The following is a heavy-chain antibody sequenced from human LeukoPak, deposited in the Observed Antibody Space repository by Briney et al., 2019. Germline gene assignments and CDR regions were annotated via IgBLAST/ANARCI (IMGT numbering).Heavy chain of an antibody. Sequence: GGSLRLSCVASGFTFSSNAMSWVRQTPGKGLEWVSAISGSGGSTYYADSVKGRFTISRDNSKNTLYLQMNSLRAEDTAVYYCANSRTNPWDGWFDPWGQGTLVTVSS. CDR2: ISGSGGST. V-gene: IGHV3-23*01. D-gene: IGHD1-14*01. CDR3: ANSRTNPWDGWFDP. CDR1: GFTFSSNA. J-gene: IGHJ5*02.